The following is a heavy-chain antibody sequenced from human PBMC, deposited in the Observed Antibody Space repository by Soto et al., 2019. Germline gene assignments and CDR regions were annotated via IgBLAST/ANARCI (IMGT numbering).Heavy chain of an antibody. V-gene: IGHV1-8*01. CDR1: GYTFTSYD. CDR3: AKEGGKNYDSSGDFRGTYYYYGMDV. CDR2: MNPNSGNT. D-gene: IGHD3-22*01. J-gene: IGHJ6*02. Sequence: ASVKVSCKASGYTFTSYDINWVRQATGQGLEWMGWMNPNSGNTGYAQKFQGRVTMTRNTSISTAYMELSSLRSEDTAVYYCAKEGGKNYDSSGDFRGTYYYYGMDVWGQGTTVTVSS.